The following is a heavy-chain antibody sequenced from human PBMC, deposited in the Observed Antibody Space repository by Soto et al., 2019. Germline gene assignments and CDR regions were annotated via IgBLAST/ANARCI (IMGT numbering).Heavy chain of an antibody. D-gene: IGHD3-9*01. J-gene: IGHJ4*02. CDR1: GFTFSSYA. Sequence: GGSLRLSCAASGFTFSSYAMSWVRQAPGKGLEWVSAISGSGGSTYYADSVKGRFTISRDNSKNTLYLQMNSLRAEDTAVYYCANLLRYFDWDYRYFFDHWGQGTVVTVSS. V-gene: IGHV3-23*01. CDR3: ANLLRYFDWDYRYFFDH. CDR2: ISGSGGST.